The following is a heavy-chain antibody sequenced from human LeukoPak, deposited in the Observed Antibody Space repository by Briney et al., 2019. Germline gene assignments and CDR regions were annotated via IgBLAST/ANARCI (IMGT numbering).Heavy chain of an antibody. CDR2: IYYSGST. CDR1: GGSISSYY. J-gene: IGHJ4*02. D-gene: IGHD3-22*01. Sequence: SETLSPTCTVSGGSISSYYWSWIRQPPGKGLEWIGYIYYSGSTNYNPSLKSRVTISVDTSKNQFSLKLSSVTAADTAVYYCARESEVDSSGYYGYWGQGTLVTVSS. V-gene: IGHV4-59*01. CDR3: ARESEVDSSGYYGY.